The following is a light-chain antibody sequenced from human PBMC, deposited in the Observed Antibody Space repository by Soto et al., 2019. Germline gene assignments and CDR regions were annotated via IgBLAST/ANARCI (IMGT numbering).Light chain of an antibody. CDR1: QGISNY. Sequence: DIQMTQSPSSLSASVGDRVTITCRASQGISNYVAWYQQKPGKVPKLLIYAASTLQSGVPSRFGGSGSGTDFTLTITSLQPEDVASYYCQKYDNAPRTFGQGTRVEIK. CDR2: AAS. V-gene: IGKV1-27*01. J-gene: IGKJ1*01. CDR3: QKYDNAPRT.